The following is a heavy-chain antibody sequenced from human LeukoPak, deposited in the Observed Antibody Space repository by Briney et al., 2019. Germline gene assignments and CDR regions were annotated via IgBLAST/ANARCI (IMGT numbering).Heavy chain of an antibody. V-gene: IGHV3-11*04. D-gene: IGHD4-17*01. Sequence: LSLTCTVSGYSISSGYYWGWIRQPPGKGLEWVSYISSSGSTIYYAASVKGRFTISRDHAKNSLYLQMNSLRAEDTAVYYRCRSGGYGDYVGYYWGQGTLVNVSS. CDR2: ISSSGSTI. CDR1: GYSISSGYY. CDR3: CRSGGYGDYVGYY. J-gene: IGHJ4*01.